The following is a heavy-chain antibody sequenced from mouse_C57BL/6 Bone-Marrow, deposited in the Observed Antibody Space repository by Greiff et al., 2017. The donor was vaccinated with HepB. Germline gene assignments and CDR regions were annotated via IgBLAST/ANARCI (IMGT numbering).Heavy chain of an antibody. V-gene: IGHV3-6*01. J-gene: IGHJ2*01. CDR3: ARDGPSSSGYGY. Sequence: EVQLVESGPGLVKPSQSLSLTCSVTGYSITSGYYWNWIRQFPGNKLEWMGYISYDGSNNYNPSLKNRISITRDTSKNQFFLKLNSVTTEDTATYYCARDGPSSSGYGYWGQGTTLTVSS. CDR1: GYSITSGYY. D-gene: IGHD3-2*02. CDR2: ISYDGSN.